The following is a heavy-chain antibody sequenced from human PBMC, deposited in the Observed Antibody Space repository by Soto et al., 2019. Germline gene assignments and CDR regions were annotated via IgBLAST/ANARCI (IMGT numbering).Heavy chain of an antibody. J-gene: IGHJ6*02. V-gene: IGHV3-21*01. CDR1: GFTFSSYS. Sequence: LRLSCAASGFTFSSYSMNWVRQAPGKGLEWVSSISSSSSYIYYADSVKGRFTISRDNAKNSLYLQMNSLRAEDTAVYYCAKELGYCSSTSCPLMGMDVWGQGTTVTVSS. CDR2: ISSSSSYI. CDR3: AKELGYCSSTSCPLMGMDV. D-gene: IGHD2-2*01.